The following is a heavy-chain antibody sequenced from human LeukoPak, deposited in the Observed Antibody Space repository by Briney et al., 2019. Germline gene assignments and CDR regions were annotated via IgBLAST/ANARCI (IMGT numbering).Heavy chain of an antibody. CDR1: GGSISSSSYY. J-gene: IGHJ4*02. D-gene: IGHD6-6*01. CDR2: IYYSGST. Sequence: KASETLSLTCTVSGGSISSSSYYWGWIRQPPGKGLEWIGSIYYSGSTYYNPSLKSRVTISVDTSKNQFSLKLSSVTAADTAVYYCARVRRAVEYSSSSREVWFDYWGQGTLVTVSS. CDR3: ARVRRAVEYSSSSREVWFDY. V-gene: IGHV4-39*07.